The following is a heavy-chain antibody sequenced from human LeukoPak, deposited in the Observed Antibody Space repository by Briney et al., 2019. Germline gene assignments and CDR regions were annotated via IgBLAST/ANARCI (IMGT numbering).Heavy chain of an antibody. D-gene: IGHD1-14*01. CDR2: IKYDGSDQ. CDR1: GFSFSGYW. Sequence: PGGSLRLSCAVSGFSFSGYWMSWVRQAPGKGLEWVANIKYDGSDQYYVDSVKGRFTISRDNAKNSLSLQMNSLRAEDTAVYYCASRNLFQHWGQGTLVTASS. CDR3: ASRNLFQH. V-gene: IGHV3-7*01. J-gene: IGHJ1*01.